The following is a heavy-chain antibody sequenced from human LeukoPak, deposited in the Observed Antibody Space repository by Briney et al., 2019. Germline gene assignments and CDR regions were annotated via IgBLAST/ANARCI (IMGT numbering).Heavy chain of an antibody. CDR1: GYSISSGYY. Sequence: SETLSPTCTVSGYSISSGYYWGWIRQPPGKGLEWIGSIYHSGSTYYNPSLKSRVTISVDTSKNQFSLKLSSVTAADTAVYYCARNTIQLWLNPDYWGQGTLVTVSS. V-gene: IGHV4-38-2*02. CDR3: ARNTIQLWLNPDY. CDR2: IYHSGST. J-gene: IGHJ4*02. D-gene: IGHD5-18*01.